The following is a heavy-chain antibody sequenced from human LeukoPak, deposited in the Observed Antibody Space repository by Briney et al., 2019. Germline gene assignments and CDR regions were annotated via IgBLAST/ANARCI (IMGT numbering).Heavy chain of an antibody. D-gene: IGHD4-17*01. J-gene: IGHJ4*02. CDR1: GFTFSSYA. CDR2: ISYDGSNK. V-gene: IGHV3-30*04. Sequence: GRSLRLSCAASGFTFSSYAMRWVRQAPGKGLEWVAVISYDGSNKYYADSVKGRFTISRDNSKNTLYLQMNSLRAEDTAVYYCARDQTDGDYVYNYWGQRTLVTVSS. CDR3: ARDQTDGDYVYNY.